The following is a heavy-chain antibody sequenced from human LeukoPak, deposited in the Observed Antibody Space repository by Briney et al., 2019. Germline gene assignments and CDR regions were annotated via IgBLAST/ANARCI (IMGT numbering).Heavy chain of an antibody. CDR2: INTNTGNP. V-gene: IGHV7-4-1*02. CDR1: GYTFTSYA. Sequence: ASVKVSCKASGYTFTSYAMNWVRQAPGQGLEWMGWINTNTGNPTYAQGFTGRFVFSLDTSVSTAYLQISSLKAEDTAVYYCARDSVSMIVVVIADPEYFHHWGQGTLVTVSS. CDR3: ARDSVSMIVVVIADPEYFHH. D-gene: IGHD3-22*01. J-gene: IGHJ1*01.